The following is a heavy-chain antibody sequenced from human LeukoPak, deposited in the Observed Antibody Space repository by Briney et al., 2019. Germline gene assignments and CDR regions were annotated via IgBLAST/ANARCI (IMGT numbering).Heavy chain of an antibody. D-gene: IGHD6-19*01. Sequence: SGTLSLTCIVSGGSISSYYWSWIRQPAGKGLEWIGQIHTSGSTNYNPSLKSRVAMSVDTSKNQFSLELSFVTAADTAVYYCAGRAQTTGWSFDYWGQGALVTVSS. J-gene: IGHJ4*02. CDR2: IHTSGST. V-gene: IGHV4-4*07. CDR1: GGSISSYY. CDR3: AGRAQTTGWSFDY.